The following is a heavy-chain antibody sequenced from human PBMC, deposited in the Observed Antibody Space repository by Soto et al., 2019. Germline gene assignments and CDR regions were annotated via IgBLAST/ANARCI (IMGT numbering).Heavy chain of an antibody. J-gene: IGHJ4*02. CDR1: GYTFSDSG. CDR2: ISAYNGDT. V-gene: IGHV1-18*01. Sequence: QVPLVQSGPEVKKPGASVKVSCKSSGYTFSDSGISWVRQAPGQGLEWMGWISAYNGDTSYAQKLQGRVTMTTDTSTSTAYMELRSLRSNDTAVYYCARVRAAAFVAADFWGQGTLVTVSS. CDR3: ARVRAAAFVAADF. D-gene: IGHD2-15*01.